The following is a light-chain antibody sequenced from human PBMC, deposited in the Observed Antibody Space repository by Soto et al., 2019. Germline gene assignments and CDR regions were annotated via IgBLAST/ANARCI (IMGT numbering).Light chain of an antibody. CDR2: KAS. J-gene: IGKJ1*01. CDR3: QQYGSSPPWT. V-gene: IGKV1-5*03. Sequence: DIQMTQSPSTLSASVGDRVTITCRASQSIRSWLAWYQQKPGKAPKLLIYKASSLETGVPSTFSGSGSGTEFTLIISCLQPDDFASYYCQQYGSSPPWTFGQGTKVEIK. CDR1: QSIRSW.